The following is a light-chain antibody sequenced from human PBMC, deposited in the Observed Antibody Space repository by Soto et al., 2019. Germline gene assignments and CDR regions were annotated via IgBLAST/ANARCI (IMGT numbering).Light chain of an antibody. Sequence: QSVLTQPPSASRTPGQRVTISCSGTSSNIGTYTVNWYQQLPGTAPKLLIYTDYQRPSGVPDRFSGSKSGTSASLAINGLHSEDEADYYCASWDDNLNGGVFGGGTQLTVL. V-gene: IGLV1-44*01. J-gene: IGLJ3*02. CDR1: SSNIGTYT. CDR2: TDY. CDR3: ASWDDNLNGGV.